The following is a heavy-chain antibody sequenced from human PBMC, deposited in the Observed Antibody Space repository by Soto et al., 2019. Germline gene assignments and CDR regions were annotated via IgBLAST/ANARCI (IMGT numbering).Heavy chain of an antibody. J-gene: IGHJ3*02. CDR3: AGRRNTIFGVVKAFDI. CDR1: GGSFSGYY. D-gene: IGHD3-3*01. Sequence: SETLSLTCAVYGGSFSGYYWSWIRQPPGKGLEWIGDINHSGSTNYNPSLKSRVTISVDTSKNQFSLKLSSVTAADTAVYYCAGRRNTIFGVVKAFDIWGQGTMVTV. V-gene: IGHV4-34*01. CDR2: INHSGST.